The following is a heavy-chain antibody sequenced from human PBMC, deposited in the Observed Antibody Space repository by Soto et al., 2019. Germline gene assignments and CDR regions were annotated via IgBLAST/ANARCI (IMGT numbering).Heavy chain of an antibody. J-gene: IGHJ4*02. V-gene: IGHV3-74*01. CDR3: ARDFEY. Sequence: EVQLVESGGGLVQPGESLRLSCEASGFTFSTFWVHWVRQAPGKGLVWVSRINSDGSSTNYADSVKGRVTISRDNAKNMLYLQMNSLRAEDTAVYYCARDFEYWGQGTLVTVSS. CDR2: INSDGSST. CDR1: GFTFSTFW.